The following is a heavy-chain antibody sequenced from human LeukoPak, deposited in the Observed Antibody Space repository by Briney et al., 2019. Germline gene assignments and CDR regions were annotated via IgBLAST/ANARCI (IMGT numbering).Heavy chain of an antibody. CDR3: ARVGVSYDILTGYFDY. J-gene: IGHJ4*02. CDR1: GGTFSSYA. D-gene: IGHD3-9*01. V-gene: IGHV1-69*01. Sequence: SVKVSCKASGGTFSSYAISWVRQAPGQGPEWMGGIIPIFGTANYAQKFQGRVTITADESTSTAYMELSSLRSEDTAVYYCARVGVSYDILTGYFDYWGQGTLVTVSS. CDR2: IIPIFGTA.